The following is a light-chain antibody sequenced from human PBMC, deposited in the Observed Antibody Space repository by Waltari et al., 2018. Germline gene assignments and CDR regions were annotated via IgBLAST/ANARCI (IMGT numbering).Light chain of an antibody. V-gene: IGLV2-14*01. CDR1: DNYLSASDF. CDR2: EVS. Sequence: QSALTQPASVSGSPGPSITISCPGTDNYLSASDFVPWYQQHPGKAPPPIIYEVSNRPSGISNRFSASKSGNTASLTISGLQAEDEADYYCSSYTTSSAPGVFGTGTRVTVL. J-gene: IGLJ1*01. CDR3: SSYTTSSAPGV.